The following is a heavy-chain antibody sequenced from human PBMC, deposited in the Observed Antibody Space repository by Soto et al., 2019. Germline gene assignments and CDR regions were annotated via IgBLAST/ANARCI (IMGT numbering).Heavy chain of an antibody. J-gene: IGHJ5*02. V-gene: IGHV7-4-1*01. D-gene: IGHD2-2*01. CDR3: ARDLLGLSAAMGWFDP. Sequence: QVQLVQSGSELKKPGASVKVSCKASGYTFTSYAMNWVRQAPGQGLEGMGWINTNTGNPTYPQGFTGRFVFSLDTSVSTAYLQICSLKAEDTAVYYCARDLLGLSAAMGWFDPWGQGTLVTVSS. CDR2: INTNTGNP. CDR1: GYTFTSYA.